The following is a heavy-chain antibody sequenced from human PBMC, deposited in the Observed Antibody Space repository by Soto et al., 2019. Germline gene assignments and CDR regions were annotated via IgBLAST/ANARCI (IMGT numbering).Heavy chain of an antibody. D-gene: IGHD5-18*01. Sequence: PGGSLRLSSAASGVTFNNYAMSWVRQAPGKGLEWVSAISGSGGSTYYADSVKGRFTISRDNSKNTLYLQMNNLRAEDTAVYYCAKGLSRSSYGIDSWGQGTLVTVSS. J-gene: IGHJ4*02. V-gene: IGHV3-23*01. CDR1: GVTFNNYA. CDR3: AKGLSRSSYGIDS. CDR2: ISGSGGST.